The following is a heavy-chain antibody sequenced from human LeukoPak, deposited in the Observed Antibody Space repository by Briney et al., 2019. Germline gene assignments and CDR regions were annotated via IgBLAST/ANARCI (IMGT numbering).Heavy chain of an antibody. Sequence: GGSLRLSCAASEFLFSNYWMHWVRQVPGEGLVWVSRIDSDGSPTTYADSVEGRFTISRDNAKNTLYLQMNSLRAEDTAVYYCARESQQYWSVGALDVWGQGTTVTVSS. D-gene: IGHD2/OR15-2a*01. CDR1: EFLFSNYW. CDR2: IDSDGSPT. J-gene: IGHJ6*02. CDR3: ARESQQYWSVGALDV. V-gene: IGHV3-74*01.